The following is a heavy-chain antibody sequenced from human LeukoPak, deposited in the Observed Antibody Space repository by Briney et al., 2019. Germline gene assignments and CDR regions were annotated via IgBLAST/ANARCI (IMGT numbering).Heavy chain of an antibody. CDR3: ARDDDYVWGSYRPHFDY. D-gene: IGHD3-16*02. J-gene: IGHJ4*02. V-gene: IGHV1-18*01. Sequence: ASVKVSCKASGYTFTSYGISWVRQAPGQGLEWMGWISAYNGNTNYAQKLQGRVTMTTDTSTSTAYMELGSLRSDDTAVYYCARDDDYVWGSYRPHFDYWGQGTLVTVSS. CDR2: ISAYNGNT. CDR1: GYTFTSYG.